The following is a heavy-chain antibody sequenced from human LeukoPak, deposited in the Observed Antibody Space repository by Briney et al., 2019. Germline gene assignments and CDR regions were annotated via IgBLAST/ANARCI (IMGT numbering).Heavy chain of an antibody. Sequence: GGSLRLSCAASGFTFSSYGMHWVRRAPGKGLEWVAVISYDGSNKYYADSVKGRFTISRDNSKNTLYLQMNSLRAEDTAVYYCARSFCNSASCYYYYYSGMDVWGQGTAITVSS. CDR1: GFTFSSYG. CDR2: ISYDGSNK. CDR3: ARSFCNSASCYYYYYSGMDV. V-gene: IGHV3-30*03. D-gene: IGHD2-2*01. J-gene: IGHJ6*02.